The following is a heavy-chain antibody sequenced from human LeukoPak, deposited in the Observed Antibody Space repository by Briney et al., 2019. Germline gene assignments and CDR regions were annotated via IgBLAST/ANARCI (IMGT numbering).Heavy chain of an antibody. D-gene: IGHD4-17*01. V-gene: IGHV3-23*01. CDR3: AKVDHDYGDYLGY. J-gene: IGHJ4*02. Sequence: GESLRLSCAASGFTFSSYAMSWVRQAPGKGLEWVSAISGSGGSTYYADSVKGRFTISRDNSKNTLYLQMNSLRAEDTAVYYCAKVDHDYGDYLGYWGQGTLVTVSS. CDR2: ISGSGGST. CDR1: GFTFSSYA.